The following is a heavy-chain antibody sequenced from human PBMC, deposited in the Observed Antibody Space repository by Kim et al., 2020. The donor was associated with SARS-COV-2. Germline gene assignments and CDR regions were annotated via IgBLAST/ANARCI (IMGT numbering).Heavy chain of an antibody. Sequence: SETLSLTCTVSGASISGFYWTWIRQPPGKGLEWIGHIYDSGVTKNNPSLQSRVTLSVDTSRNQFSLRLRSVTAADTAIYYCARGGYSPSVSYYYGMDVWG. CDR1: GASISGFY. D-gene: IGHD5-18*01. CDR3: ARGGYSPSVSYYYGMDV. J-gene: IGHJ6*01. V-gene: IGHV4-59*01. CDR2: IYDSGVT.